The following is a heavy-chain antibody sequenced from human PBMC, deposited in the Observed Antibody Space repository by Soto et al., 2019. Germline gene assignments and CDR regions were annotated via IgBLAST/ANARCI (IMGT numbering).Heavy chain of an antibody. CDR2: FDPEDGET. Sequence: ASVKVSCKVSGYTLTELSMHWVRQAPGKGLEWMGGFDPEDGETIYAQKFQGRVTMTEDTSTDTAYMELSSLRYEDMSVYYCATVLRFLEWLTDWGQGTLVTVSS. J-gene: IGHJ4*02. CDR1: GYTLTELS. D-gene: IGHD3-3*01. CDR3: ATVLRFLEWLTD. V-gene: IGHV1-24*01.